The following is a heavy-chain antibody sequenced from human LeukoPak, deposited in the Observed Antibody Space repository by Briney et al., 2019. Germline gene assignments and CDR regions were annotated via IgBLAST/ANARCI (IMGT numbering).Heavy chain of an antibody. V-gene: IGHV3-11*04. Sequence: GGSLRLSCAASGFIFSGYYMTWVRQAPGKGLEWVSYITSSGGHMYYADSAKGRFTISRDNSKNSLDLQMNSLRAEDTAVYYCARVARFGDYIGGSDYWGQGALVTVSS. D-gene: IGHD4-17*01. CDR2: ITSSGGHM. CDR1: GFIFSGYY. CDR3: ARVARFGDYIGGSDY. J-gene: IGHJ4*02.